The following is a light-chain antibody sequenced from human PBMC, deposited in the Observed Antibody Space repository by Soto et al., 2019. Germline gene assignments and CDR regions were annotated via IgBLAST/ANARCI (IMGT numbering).Light chain of an antibody. CDR3: SSYTSTTTRV. J-gene: IGLJ1*01. CDR1: SSDVGGYNY. Sequence: QSALTQPASVSGSPGQSITISCTGTSSDVGGYNYVSWYQQHPGKGPKLMIYEVSNRPSGVSNRFSGSKSGNTATLTISGLQAEDEADYYCSSYTSTTTRVFGAGTKVIVL. V-gene: IGLV2-14*03. CDR2: EVS.